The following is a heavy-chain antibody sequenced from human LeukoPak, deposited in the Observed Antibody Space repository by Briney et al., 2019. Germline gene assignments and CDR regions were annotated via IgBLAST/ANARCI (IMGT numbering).Heavy chain of an antibody. CDR2: IYYSGST. D-gene: IGHD6-13*01. CDR3: ARAPIAAARALDY. J-gene: IGHJ4*02. CDR1: GGSISSSSYY. V-gene: IGHV4-39*07. Sequence: SETLSLTCTVSGGSISSSSYYWGWIRQPPGKGLEWIGSIYYSGSTYYNPSLKSRVTISVDTSKNQFSLKLSSVTAADTAVYYCARAPIAAARALDYWGQGTLVTVSS.